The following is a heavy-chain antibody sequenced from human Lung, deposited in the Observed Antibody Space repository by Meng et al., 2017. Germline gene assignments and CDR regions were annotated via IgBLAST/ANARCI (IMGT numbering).Heavy chain of an antibody. CDR3: ARGRVVVAATPSDY. D-gene: IGHD2-15*01. CDR2: ISSSSA. J-gene: IGHJ4*02. V-gene: IGHV3-21*01. CDR1: GVTFSSYS. Sequence: EVQLVESGGGLVKPGGSLRLSRAASGVTFSSYSMNWVGQAPGKGLEWVSSISSSSAYADSVKGRFTISRDNAKKSLYLQMNSLRAEDTAVYYCARGRVVVAATPSDYWGQGTLVTVSS.